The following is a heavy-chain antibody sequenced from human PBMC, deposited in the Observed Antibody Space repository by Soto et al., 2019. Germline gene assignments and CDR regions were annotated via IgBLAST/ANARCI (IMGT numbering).Heavy chain of an antibody. Sequence: PSETLSLTCTVSGGSISSYYWSWIRQPPGKGLEWIGYTYYSGSTNYNPSLKSRVTISVDTSKNQFSLKLSSVTAADTAVYYCARVVPAANWFDPWGQGTLVTVSS. D-gene: IGHD2-2*01. CDR1: GGSISSYY. J-gene: IGHJ5*02. V-gene: IGHV4-59*01. CDR3: ARVVPAANWFDP. CDR2: TYYSGST.